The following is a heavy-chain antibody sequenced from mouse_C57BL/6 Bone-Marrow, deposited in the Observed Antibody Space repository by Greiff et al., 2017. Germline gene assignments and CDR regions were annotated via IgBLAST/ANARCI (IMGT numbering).Heavy chain of an antibody. J-gene: IGHJ4*01. CDR1: GYTFTSYT. Sequence: VQLQQSGAELARPGASVKMSCKASGYTFTSYTMHWVKQRPGQGLEWIGYINPSSGYTKYNQKFKDKATLTADKSSSTAYMQLSRLTSEDSAVYYCARSTGKRMDYWGQGTSVTVSS. V-gene: IGHV1-4*01. D-gene: IGHD4-1*01. CDR3: ARSTGKRMDY. CDR2: INPSSGYT.